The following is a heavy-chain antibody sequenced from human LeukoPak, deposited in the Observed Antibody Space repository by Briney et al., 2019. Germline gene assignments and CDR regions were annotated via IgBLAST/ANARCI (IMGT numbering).Heavy chain of an antibody. J-gene: IGHJ6*03. D-gene: IGHD6-19*01. Sequence: PGGSLRLSCAASGFTFSSYSMNWVRQAPGKGLEWVSSISSSSSYIYYADSVKGRFTISRDNAKNSLYLQMNSLRAEDTAVYYCAREDSSGWYGYMDVWGKGTTVTVSS. CDR3: AREDSSGWYGYMDV. V-gene: IGHV3-21*01. CDR1: GFTFSSYS. CDR2: ISSSSSYI.